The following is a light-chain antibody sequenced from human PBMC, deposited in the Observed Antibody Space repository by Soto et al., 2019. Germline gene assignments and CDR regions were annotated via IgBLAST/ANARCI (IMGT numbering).Light chain of an antibody. CDR2: DAS. Sequence: DIQMTQCPATVSASLGDRFTITCLASRSISNRLAWYQQKPGKAPKVLIYDASSLESGVPSRFSGSGSGTEFILTISSLQPDDFATYWCQHYGGMWAFGQGTKVDIK. CDR1: RSISNR. CDR3: QHYGGMWA. V-gene: IGKV1-5*01. J-gene: IGKJ1*01.